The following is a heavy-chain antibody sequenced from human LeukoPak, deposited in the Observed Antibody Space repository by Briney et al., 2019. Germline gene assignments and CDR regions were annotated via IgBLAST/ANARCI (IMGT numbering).Heavy chain of an antibody. J-gene: IGHJ2*01. CDR3: AISPLRGYFDL. CDR2: VSITGGTT. Sequence: GGSLRLSCAASGFPFIDYAMSWVRQAPERGLEWVSVVSITGGTTYNADSVEGRFTISRDNSKNTLYLQMRNLRVDDTAVYYCAISPLRGYFDLWGRGTLVTVSS. D-gene: IGHD5-12*01. V-gene: IGHV3-23*01. CDR1: GFPFIDYA.